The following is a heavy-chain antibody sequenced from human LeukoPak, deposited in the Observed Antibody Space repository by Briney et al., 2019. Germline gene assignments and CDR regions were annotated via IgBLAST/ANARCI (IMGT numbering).Heavy chain of an antibody. J-gene: IGHJ4*02. CDR1: GFTFDDYG. V-gene: IGHV3-9*01. CDR2: ISWNSASV. Sequence: GGSLSLSCEASGFTFDDYGMHGVRQAPGKGLQWVSTISWNSASVRYADSVKGRFTISTDNTKKTLYLQMNTLRPEDTALYYSAKDYGYSSSWNDYWGQGTLVTVSS. CDR3: AKDYGYSSSWNDY. D-gene: IGHD6-13*01.